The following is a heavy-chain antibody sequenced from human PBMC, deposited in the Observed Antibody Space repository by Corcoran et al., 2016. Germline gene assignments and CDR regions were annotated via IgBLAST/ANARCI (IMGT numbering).Heavy chain of an antibody. CDR2: IYYSGST. D-gene: IGHD5-12*01. CDR3: ARDSVYDPYYYYYYGMDV. V-gene: IGHV4-39*07. J-gene: IGHJ6*02. CDR1: GGSISSSSYY. Sequence: QLQLQESGPGLVKPSETLSLTCTVSGGSISSSSYYWGWIRQPPGKGLEWIGSIYYSGSTYYNPSLKSRVTISVDTSKNQFSLKLSSVTAADTAVYYCARDSVYDPYYYYYYGMDVWGQGTTVTVSS.